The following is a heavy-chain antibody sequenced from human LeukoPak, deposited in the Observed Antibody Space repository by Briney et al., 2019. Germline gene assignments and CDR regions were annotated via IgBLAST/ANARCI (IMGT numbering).Heavy chain of an antibody. D-gene: IGHD6-25*01. CDR2: ISDNSYTK. J-gene: IGHJ4*02. Sequence: GGSLRLSCLGSGVTFRNYAMTWIRQAPGKGLEWVSHISDNSYTKLYADSVRGRFTISRDDAKNSLFLQMDGLRIDDTAVYYCGREVYTAAAGSFDFWGQGTLVTVSS. V-gene: IGHV3-48*01. CDR1: GVTFRNYA. CDR3: GREVYTAAAGSFDF.